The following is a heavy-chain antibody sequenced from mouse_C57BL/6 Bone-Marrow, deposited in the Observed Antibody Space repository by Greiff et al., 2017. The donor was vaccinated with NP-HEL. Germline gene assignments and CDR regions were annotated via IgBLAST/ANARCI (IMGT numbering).Heavy chain of an antibody. CDR2: INPSTGGT. V-gene: IGHV1-42*01. Sequence: VQLQQSGPELVKPGASVKISCKASGYSFTGYYMNWVKQSPEKSLEWIGEINPSTGGTTYNQKFKAKATLTVDKSSSTAYMQLKSLTSEDSAVYYCARGSSGYPFAYWGQGTLVTVSA. CDR3: ARGSSGYPFAY. CDR1: GYSFTGYY. J-gene: IGHJ3*01. D-gene: IGHD3-2*02.